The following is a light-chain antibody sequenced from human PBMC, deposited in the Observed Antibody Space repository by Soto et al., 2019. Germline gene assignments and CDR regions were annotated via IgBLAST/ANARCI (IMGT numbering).Light chain of an antibody. V-gene: IGKV1-5*03. Sequence: DIQITKTPSTLSASVGDRVTITCRASQSISSWLAWYQQKPGKAPKLLIYKASSLESGVPSRFSGSGSGTEFTLTISSLQPDDFATYYCQQYNSYSVTFGQGTKVDIK. CDR2: KAS. CDR1: QSISSW. J-gene: IGKJ1*01. CDR3: QQYNSYSVT.